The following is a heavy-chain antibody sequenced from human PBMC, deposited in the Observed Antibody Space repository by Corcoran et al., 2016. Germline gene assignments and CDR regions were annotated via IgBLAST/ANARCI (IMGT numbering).Heavy chain of an antibody. CDR2: IYYSGST. J-gene: IGHJ4*02. CDR1: GGSISSSSYY. Sequence: QLQLQESGPGLVKPSETLSLTCTVSGGSISSSSYYWGWIRQPPGKRLEWIGSIYYSGSTYYNPSLKSRVTLSVDTSKNQFSLKLSSVTAADTAVYDCARYSSGYRGPFDYWGQGTLVTVSS. V-gene: IGHV4-39*01. D-gene: IGHD3-22*01. CDR3: ARYSSGYRGPFDY.